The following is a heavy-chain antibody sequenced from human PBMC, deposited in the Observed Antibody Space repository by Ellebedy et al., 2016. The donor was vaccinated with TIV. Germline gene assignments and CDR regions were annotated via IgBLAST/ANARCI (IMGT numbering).Heavy chain of an antibody. J-gene: IGHJ6*02. Sequence: PGGSLRLSCAASGFTFSNAWMNWVRQAPGKGLEWVGRIKSKTDGGTTDYAAPVKGRFTISRDDSKNTLYLQMNSLKTEDTAVYYCTTGPKRWLQLAYYYGMDVWGQGTTVTVSS. V-gene: IGHV3-15*07. CDR1: GFTFSNAW. D-gene: IGHD5-24*01. CDR2: IKSKTDGGTT. CDR3: TTGPKRWLQLAYYYGMDV.